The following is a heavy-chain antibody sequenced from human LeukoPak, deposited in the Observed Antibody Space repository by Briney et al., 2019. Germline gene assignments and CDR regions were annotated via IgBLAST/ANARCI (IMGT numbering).Heavy chain of an antibody. V-gene: IGHV3-23*01. CDR3: AASGYGSGSYPARG. Sequence: GGSLRLSCAASGFTFSSYAMSWVRQAPGKGLEWVSGISGSGGNTYYADSVKGRFTISRDNSKNSLYLQMNSLRAEDTAVYYCAASGYGSGSYPARGWGQGTLVTVSS. CDR1: GFTFSSYA. J-gene: IGHJ4*02. CDR2: ISGSGGNT. D-gene: IGHD3-10*01.